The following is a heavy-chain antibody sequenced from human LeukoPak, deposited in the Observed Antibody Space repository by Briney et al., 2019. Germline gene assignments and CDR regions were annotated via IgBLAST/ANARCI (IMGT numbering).Heavy chain of an antibody. CDR2: IYYSGST. Sequence: SETLSLTCTVSGGSISSSSYYWGWIRQPPGKGLEWIGSIYYSGSTYYNPSLKSRVTISVDTSKNQFSLKLSSVTAADTAVYYCARPPGKDHDSGFYGWFDPWGQGTLVTVSS. V-gene: IGHV4-39*01. D-gene: IGHD1-26*01. J-gene: IGHJ5*02. CDR1: GGSISSSSYY. CDR3: ARPPGKDHDSGFYGWFDP.